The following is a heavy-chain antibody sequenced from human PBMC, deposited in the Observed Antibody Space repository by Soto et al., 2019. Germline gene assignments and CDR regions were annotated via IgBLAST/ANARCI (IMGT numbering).Heavy chain of an antibody. J-gene: IGHJ4*02. CDR3: ARVKGSGWHFDY. V-gene: IGHV4-59*11. CDR2: IYYSGST. Sequence: SLPCSASGGAITSHYWSWMRQHPGKGLEWIEYIYYSGSTNYNPSLKSRVTISVDTSKNQFSLKLSSVTAADTAVYYCARVKGSGWHFDYWGQGTLVTVSS. D-gene: IGHD6-19*01. CDR1: GGAITSHY.